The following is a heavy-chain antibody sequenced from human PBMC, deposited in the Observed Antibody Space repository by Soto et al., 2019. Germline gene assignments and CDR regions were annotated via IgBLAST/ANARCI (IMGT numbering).Heavy chain of an antibody. Sequence: DVPLLESGGGLVQPEGSLRLSCAASGFTFSSCAMGWVRQGPGKGLEWVAVVSIGGSTHYADSVRGRFTISRDNSKNTLSLQMNSLTAEDTAVYFCAKRRGAGGHFDYWGQGALVTVSS. D-gene: IGHD2-15*01. J-gene: IGHJ4*02. CDR2: VSIGGST. CDR3: AKRRGAGGHFDY. CDR1: GFTFSSCA. V-gene: IGHV3-23*01.